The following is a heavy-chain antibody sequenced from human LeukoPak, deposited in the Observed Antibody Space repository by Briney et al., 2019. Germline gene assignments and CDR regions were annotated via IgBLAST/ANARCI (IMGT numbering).Heavy chain of an antibody. V-gene: IGHV3-48*01. CDR1: GFTFSSYS. CDR2: ISSSSSTI. D-gene: IGHD1-1*01. Sequence: GGSLRLSCAASGFTFSSYSMNWVRQAPGKGLEWVSYISSSSSTIYHADSVKGRFTISRDNAKNSLYLKMNSLRAEDTAVYYCASGAIVGTSRFAYWGQGTLVTVSS. J-gene: IGHJ4*02. CDR3: ASGAIVGTSRFAY.